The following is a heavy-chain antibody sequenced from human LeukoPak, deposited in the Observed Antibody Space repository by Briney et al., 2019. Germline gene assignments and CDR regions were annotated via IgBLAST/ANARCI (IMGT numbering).Heavy chain of an antibody. D-gene: IGHD3-9*01. Sequence: PGGSLRLSCTASGFTFGDYAMSWFRQAPGKGLEWIAYISISSSNIHYADSVRGRFTISRDNANNSLYLQLSSLRVEDTAVYYCAREYYGVIFSHYLDVWGKGTTVTVSS. V-gene: IGHV3-11*06. CDR1: GFTFGDYA. CDR2: ISISSSNI. CDR3: AREYYGVIFSHYLDV. J-gene: IGHJ6*04.